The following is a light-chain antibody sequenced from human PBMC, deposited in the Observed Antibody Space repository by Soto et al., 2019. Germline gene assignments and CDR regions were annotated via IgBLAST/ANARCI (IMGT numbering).Light chain of an antibody. CDR3: ETWNSNTRV. V-gene: IGLV4-60*03. Sequence: QSVLTQSSSASASLGSSVKLTCTLSSGHSSYIVAWHQQQPGKAPRYLMKVEGSGTYNKGSGVPYRFSGSSSGADRYLTISNLHSEDEADYYCETWNSNTRVFGGVTKVTVL. J-gene: IGLJ3*02. CDR1: SGHSSYI. CDR2: VEGSGTY.